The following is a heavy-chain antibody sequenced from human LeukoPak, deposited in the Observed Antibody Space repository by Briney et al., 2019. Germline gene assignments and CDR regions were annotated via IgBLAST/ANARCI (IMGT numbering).Heavy chain of an antibody. V-gene: IGHV4-34*03. J-gene: IGHJ4*02. Sequence: PSQTLSLTCTVSGGSISSGYSWSWIRQPPGKGLEWIGEINHSGSTNYNPSLKSRVTISVDTSKNQFSLKLSSVTAADTAIYYCWLEKVVAAYFDSWGQGTLVTVSS. CDR1: GGSISSGYS. CDR2: INHSGST. CDR3: WLEKVVAAYFDS. D-gene: IGHD2-15*01.